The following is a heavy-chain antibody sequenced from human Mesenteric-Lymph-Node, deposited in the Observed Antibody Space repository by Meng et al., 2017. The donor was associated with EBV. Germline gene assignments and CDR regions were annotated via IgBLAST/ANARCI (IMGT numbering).Heavy chain of an antibody. V-gene: IGHV4-39*01. J-gene: IGHJ5*02. Sequence: QLQLQESGPGRVKPSEALSLTCTVSGGSISSSSYYWGWIRQPPGKGLESIGNIYFSGSTYYNPSLKSRVTISVDTSKNQFSLKLSSVTAADTAVYYCARLTRESTGHADWFDPWGQGTLGTVSS. D-gene: IGHD2-8*02. CDR2: IYFSGST. CDR1: GGSISSSSYY. CDR3: ARLTRESTGHADWFDP.